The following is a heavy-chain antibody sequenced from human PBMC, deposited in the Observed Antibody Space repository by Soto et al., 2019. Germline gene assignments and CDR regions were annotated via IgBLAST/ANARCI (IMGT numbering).Heavy chain of an antibody. CDR2: IYYTGGT. D-gene: IGHD6-25*01. J-gene: IGHJ1*01. Sequence: QVQLQESGPGLVEPSQTLSLTCTVSGGSIGSTDSYWSWIRRPPGKGLEWIGYIYYTGGTFYNPCLKSRLTISLETSRNPVSLPPTSVTATDTGIYCCARGGSGWAEYFQHWGQGTLVAVSS. V-gene: IGHV4-30-4*08. CDR1: GGSIGSTDSY. CDR3: ARGGSGWAEYFQH.